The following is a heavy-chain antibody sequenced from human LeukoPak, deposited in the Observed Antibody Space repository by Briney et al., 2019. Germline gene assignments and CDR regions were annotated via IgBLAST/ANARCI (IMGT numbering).Heavy chain of an antibody. V-gene: IGHV4-34*01. Sequence: PSETLSLTCAVYGGSFSGNYWSWIRQPPGKGLEWIGEINHSGSTNYNPSLKSRVTISVDTSKNQFSLKLTSVTAADTAVYYCAREGYGGNSGQDVWGKGTTVTVSS. D-gene: IGHD4-23*01. CDR1: GGSFSGNY. CDR2: INHSGST. J-gene: IGHJ6*04. CDR3: AREGYGGNSGQDV.